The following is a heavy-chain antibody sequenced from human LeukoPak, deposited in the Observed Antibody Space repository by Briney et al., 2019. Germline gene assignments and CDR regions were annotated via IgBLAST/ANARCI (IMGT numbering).Heavy chain of an antibody. CDR1: GFTFNDYA. V-gene: IGHV3-30-3*01. CDR3: ARDFFPIVDSSWYEIGY. CDR2: ISYDGYDQ. D-gene: IGHD6-13*01. Sequence: GGPLRLSCAASGFTFNDYAMYCVRQAPGKGLEWVTLISYDGYDQSYADSVRGRFTISRDNSKNTLYLQMDSLRTEDTAVYYCARDFFPIVDSSWYEIGYWGQGTLVTVSS. J-gene: IGHJ4*02.